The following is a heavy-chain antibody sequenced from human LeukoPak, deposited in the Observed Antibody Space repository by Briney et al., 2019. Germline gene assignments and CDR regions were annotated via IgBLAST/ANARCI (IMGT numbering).Heavy chain of an antibody. CDR2: MNPNSGDT. Sequence: ASVKVSCKASGYAFTGYYMHWVRQAPGQGLEWTGWMNPNSGDTTYAQKFQGRVTMTRDTSISTAYMELSRLRSDDTAVYYCARVADYSPGLTNVPYWGQGTLVTVSS. V-gene: IGHV1-2*02. CDR1: GYAFTGYY. D-gene: IGHD1-26*01. CDR3: ARVADYSPGLTNVPY. J-gene: IGHJ4*02.